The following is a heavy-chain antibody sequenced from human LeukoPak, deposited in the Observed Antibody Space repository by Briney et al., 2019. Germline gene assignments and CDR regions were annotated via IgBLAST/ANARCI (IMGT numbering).Heavy chain of an antibody. D-gene: IGHD2-15*01. CDR2: VDHTGST. CDR1: DDSITMYY. V-gene: IGHV4-59*01. Sequence: SETLSLTCSVSDDSITMYYWTWIRQPPGKGLEWIGYVDHTGSTNFNPSLNGRVSISRDTTKNLSSLRLRSVTAADTAVYCWARGRVSSSTWSSTYYYYFYMDVWGKGTTVTVSS. CDR3: ARGRVSSSTWSSTYYYYFYMDV. J-gene: IGHJ6*03.